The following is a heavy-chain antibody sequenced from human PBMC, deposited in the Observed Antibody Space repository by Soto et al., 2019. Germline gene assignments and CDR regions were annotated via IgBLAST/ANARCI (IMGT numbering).Heavy chain of an antibody. J-gene: IGHJ4*02. CDR2: ISSSSSYI. V-gene: IGHV3-21*01. Sequence: GGSLRLSCAASGFTFCSYSMNWVRQAPGKGLDWVSSISSSSSYIYYADSVKGRFTISSYNAKNSLYLQMNSLRAEDTAVYYCASRGYYDSSGAPNYWGQGTLVTVS. D-gene: IGHD3-22*01. CDR3: ASRGYYDSSGAPNY. CDR1: GFTFCSYS.